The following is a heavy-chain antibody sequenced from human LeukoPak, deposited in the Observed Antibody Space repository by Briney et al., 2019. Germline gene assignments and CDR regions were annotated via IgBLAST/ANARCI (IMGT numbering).Heavy chain of an antibody. CDR1: GYTFTYRY. CDR3: TTDNWNDDRGNAFDI. V-gene: IGHV1-45*02. D-gene: IGHD1-20*01. CDR2: ITPFNGNT. Sequence: ASVKVSCKASGYTFTYRYLHWVRQAPGQALEWMGWITPFNGNTNYAQKFQDRVTITRDRSMSTAYMELSSLRSEDTAMYYCTTDNWNDDRGNAFDIWGQGTMVTVSS. J-gene: IGHJ3*02.